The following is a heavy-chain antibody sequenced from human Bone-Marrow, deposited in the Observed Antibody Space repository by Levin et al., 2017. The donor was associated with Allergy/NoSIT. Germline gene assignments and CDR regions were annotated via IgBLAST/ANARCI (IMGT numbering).Heavy chain of an antibody. D-gene: IGHD3-10*01. CDR3: ARSYYGAGAYPSGFDP. J-gene: IGHJ5*02. CDR2: INPKTGET. V-gene: IGHV1-2*06. CDR1: GYTFNDHY. Sequence: GASVKVSCMASGYTFNDHYIQWVRQAPGPGLEWMGRINPKTGETRYAQKFQGRVTVTRDTSITTAYMELHRLTSDDTALYFCARSYYGAGAYPSGFDPWGQGTLVTVSP.